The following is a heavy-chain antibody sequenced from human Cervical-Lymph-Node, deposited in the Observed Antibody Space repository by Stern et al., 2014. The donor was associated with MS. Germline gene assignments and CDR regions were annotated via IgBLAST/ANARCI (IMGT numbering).Heavy chain of an antibody. V-gene: IGHV4-39*01. D-gene: IGHD2-8*02. CDR1: GDSISSYTHY. CDR2: VYYSGAT. J-gene: IGHJ4*02. Sequence: QVQLQESGPGLVKPSETLSLTCAVSGDSISSYTHYWAWIRQPPGKGLEWIGSVYYSGATYYKPSLKSPVTISVDTYKNHFSLGLNSVTAADTAVYYCAKHACTGAACPFDLWGQGTLVTVSS. CDR3: AKHACTGAACPFDL.